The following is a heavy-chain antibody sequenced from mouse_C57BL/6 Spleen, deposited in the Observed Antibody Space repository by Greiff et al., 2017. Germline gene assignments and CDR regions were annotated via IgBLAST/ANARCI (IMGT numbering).Heavy chain of an antibody. CDR1: GYTFTSYD. Sequence: VQLQQSGPELVKPGASVKLSCKASGYTFTSYDINWVKPRPGQGLEWIGWIYPRDGSTKYNEKFKGKATLTVDTSSSTAYMELHSLTSEDSAVDFCARPITTVVAYCFDYWGQGTTLTVSS. CDR2: IYPRDGST. CDR3: ARPITTVVAYCFDY. V-gene: IGHV1-85*01. D-gene: IGHD1-1*01. J-gene: IGHJ2*01.